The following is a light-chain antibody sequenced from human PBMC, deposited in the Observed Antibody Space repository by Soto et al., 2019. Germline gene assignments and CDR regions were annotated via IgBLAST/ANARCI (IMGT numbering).Light chain of an antibody. Sequence: EIVMTQSPATLSVSPGERETLSCRASQSVSSSLACYKQNPGQAPRLLVSGASTKATGIPARFSGSGSGTDFTLTISTLQSEDFAVYYSQQYNNWPPFTFGPGTKVDI. CDR2: GAS. CDR1: QSVSSS. CDR3: QQYNNWPPFT. V-gene: IGKV3-15*01. J-gene: IGKJ3*01.